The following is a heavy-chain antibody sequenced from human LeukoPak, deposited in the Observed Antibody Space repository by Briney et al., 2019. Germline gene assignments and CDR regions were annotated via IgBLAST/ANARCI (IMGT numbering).Heavy chain of an antibody. D-gene: IGHD2-2*01. J-gene: IGHJ4*02. CDR2: IYYSGST. V-gene: IGHV4-59*01. CDR1: GGSISSYY. CDR3: ARSVVPAAMIDY. Sequence: KASETLSLTCTVSGGSISSYYWSWIRQPPGKGLEWIGYIYYSGSTNYNPSLKSRVTISVDTSKNQFSLKLSSVTAADTAVYYCARSVVPAAMIDYWGQGTLVTVSS.